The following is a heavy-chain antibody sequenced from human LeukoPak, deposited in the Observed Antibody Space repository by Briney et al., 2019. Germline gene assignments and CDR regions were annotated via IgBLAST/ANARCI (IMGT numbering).Heavy chain of an antibody. J-gene: IGHJ6*02. V-gene: IGHV1-2*06. CDR2: INPNSGGT. CDR1: GYTFTSYG. D-gene: IGHD6-13*01. Sequence: ASVKVSCKASGYTFTSYGISWVRQAPGQGLEWMGRINPNSGGTNYAQKFQGRVTMTRDTSISTAYMELSRLRSDGTAVYYCARGPTSSSWYGYYYYGMDVWGQGTTVTVSS. CDR3: ARGPTSSSWYGYYYYGMDV.